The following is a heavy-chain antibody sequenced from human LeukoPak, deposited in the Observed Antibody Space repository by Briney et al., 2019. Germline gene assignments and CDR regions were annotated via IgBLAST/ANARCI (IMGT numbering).Heavy chain of an antibody. CDR1: GYSFTNNG. CDR3: ARDLGYCTLTNCVRNWFGP. V-gene: IGHV1-18*01. Sequence: AASVKVSCKASGYSFTNNGISWVRQAPGQGLEWMGWISPSDGETNYAQKVQGRVTMTTDISTSTVYMELRNLKSDDTAIYCCARDLGYCTLTNCVRNWFGPWGQGTLVTVSS. D-gene: IGHD2-8*01. CDR2: ISPSDGET. J-gene: IGHJ5*02.